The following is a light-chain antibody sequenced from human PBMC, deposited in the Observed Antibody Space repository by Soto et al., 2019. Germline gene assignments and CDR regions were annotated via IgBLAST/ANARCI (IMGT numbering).Light chain of an antibody. CDR1: QSISSY. V-gene: IGKV1-39*01. J-gene: IGKJ4*01. CDR3: QQYYNWPQLT. Sequence: DIQMTQSPSSLSASVGDRVTITCRASQSISSYLNWYQQKPGKAPKLLIYAASSLQSWVPSRFSGSGSGTDFTLTISSLQSEDFAVYYCQQYYNWPQLTFGGGTRVEIE. CDR2: AAS.